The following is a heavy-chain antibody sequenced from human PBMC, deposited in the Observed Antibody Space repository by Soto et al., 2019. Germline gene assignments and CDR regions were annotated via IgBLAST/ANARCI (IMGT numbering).Heavy chain of an antibody. V-gene: IGHV1-18*01. Sequence: QVQLVQSGGEVKKPGASVKVSCKASGYTFTNYGVNWVRQAPGQGLEWMGWINTYNGNTNYAQRLQGRVTLTTDTSTRTAYMKLRSLTSDDTAVYYCARGSSPVDFDYWGQGTLVTVSS. D-gene: IGHD6-13*01. CDR1: GYTFTNYG. J-gene: IGHJ4*02. CDR3: ARGSSPVDFDY. CDR2: INTYNGNT.